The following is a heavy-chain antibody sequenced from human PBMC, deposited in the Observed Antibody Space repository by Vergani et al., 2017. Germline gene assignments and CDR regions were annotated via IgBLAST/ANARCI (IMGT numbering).Heavy chain of an antibody. Sequence: EVQLVESGGGLVQPGGSLRLSCAASGFTSSSYWMHWVRQAPGKGLVWVSRINSDGSSTSYADSVKGRFTISRDNAKNTLYLQMNSLRAEDTAVYYCARACYDIVTGAYYFDYWGQGTLVTVSS. D-gene: IGHD3-9*01. V-gene: IGHV3-74*01. CDR2: INSDGSST. J-gene: IGHJ4*02. CDR3: ARACYDIVTGAYYFDY. CDR1: GFTSSSYW.